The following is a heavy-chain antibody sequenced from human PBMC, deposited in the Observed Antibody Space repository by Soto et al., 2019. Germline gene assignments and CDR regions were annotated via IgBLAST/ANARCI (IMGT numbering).Heavy chain of an antibody. Sequence: QVQLQESGPGLVKPSETLSLTCTVSGGSISSYYWSWIRQPPGKGLEWIGYIYYSGSTNYNPSLKSRVTISVDTSKNQFSLKLSSVTAADTAVYYCARDPNDYSNFLHGMDVWGQGTTVTVSS. V-gene: IGHV4-59*01. J-gene: IGHJ6*02. CDR1: GGSISSYY. D-gene: IGHD4-4*01. CDR3: ARDPNDYSNFLHGMDV. CDR2: IYYSGST.